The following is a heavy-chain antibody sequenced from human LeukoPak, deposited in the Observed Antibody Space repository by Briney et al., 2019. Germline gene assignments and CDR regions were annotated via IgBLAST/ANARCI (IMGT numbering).Heavy chain of an antibody. CDR2: INHSGST. Sequence: SSETLSLTCAVYGGSFSGYYWSWIRQPPGKGLEWIGEINHSGSTNYNPSLKSRVTISVDTSKNQFSLKLSSVTAADTAVYYCARGGYSYVVDYWGQGTLATVSS. D-gene: IGHD5-18*01. CDR1: GGSFSGYY. CDR3: ARGGYSYVVDY. V-gene: IGHV4-34*01. J-gene: IGHJ4*02.